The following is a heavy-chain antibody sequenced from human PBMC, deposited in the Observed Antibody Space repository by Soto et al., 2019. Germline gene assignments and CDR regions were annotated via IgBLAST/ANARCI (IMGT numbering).Heavy chain of an antibody. CDR2: INTGNGNT. Sequence: QVQLVQSGAEMKKPGASVKVSCKASGYIFTSYAMNWVRQAPGQSLEWMGWINTGNGNTKYSQNFQGRVTITMDTSASTAYMELSSLRSEDTAVYYCARWALCGGDCQFDHWGQGTLVTVSS. CDR1: GYIFTSYA. CDR3: ARWALCGGDCQFDH. V-gene: IGHV1-3*04. J-gene: IGHJ4*02. D-gene: IGHD2-21*02.